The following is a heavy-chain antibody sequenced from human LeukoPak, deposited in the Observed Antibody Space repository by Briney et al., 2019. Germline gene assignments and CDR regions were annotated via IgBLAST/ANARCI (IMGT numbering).Heavy chain of an antibody. V-gene: IGHV1-3*04. D-gene: IGHD6-13*01. CDR2: INTADGNT. CDR3: ARPGASSPGNWFAS. J-gene: IGHJ5*01. Sequence: ASVTVSCKASGYTFTSYYMHWVRQAPGQGLEWMGWINTADGNTKYSQKFQGGVTITRDTSASIVYLELTSLRSEDTAVYYCARPGASSPGNWFASWGQGTLVTVSS. CDR1: GYTFTSYY.